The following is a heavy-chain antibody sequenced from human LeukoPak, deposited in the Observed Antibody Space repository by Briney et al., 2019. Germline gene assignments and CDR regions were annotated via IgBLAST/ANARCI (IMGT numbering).Heavy chain of an antibody. CDR3: ARDQALEVADSSLNWFDP. J-gene: IGHJ5*02. V-gene: IGHV1-8*01. D-gene: IGHD6-13*01. Sequence: ASVKVSCKASGFTFSNYDINWVRQAPGQGLEWMGWLNPKSGDTGYAQKFQGRVAMTRNTSITTAYMEVSSLTSEDTAVYYCARDQALEVADSSLNWFDPWGQGTLVTVSS. CDR2: LNPKSGDT. CDR1: GFTFSNYD.